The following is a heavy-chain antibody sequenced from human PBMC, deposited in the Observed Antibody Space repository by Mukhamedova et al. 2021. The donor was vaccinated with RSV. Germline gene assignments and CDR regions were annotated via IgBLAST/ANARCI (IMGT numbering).Heavy chain of an antibody. CDR2: ISYDGSNK. Sequence: HWVRQAPGKGLEWVAVISYDGSNKYYADSVKGRFTISRDNSKNTLYLQMNSLRAEDTAVYYCARDLDIVVVPAATRYDYWGQGTL. D-gene: IGHD2-2*03. CDR3: ARDLDIVVVPAATRYDY. J-gene: IGHJ4*02. V-gene: IGHV3-30*01.